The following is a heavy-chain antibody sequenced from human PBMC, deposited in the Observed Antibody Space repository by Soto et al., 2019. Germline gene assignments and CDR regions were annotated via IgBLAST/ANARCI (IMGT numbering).Heavy chain of an antibody. V-gene: IGHV4-34*01. CDR2: INHSGST. Sequence: QVQLQQWGAGLLKPSETLSLTCAVYGGSFSGYYWSWIRQPPGKGLEWIGEINHSGSTNYNPSLKSRVTISVDTSKNQFALKLSSVTAADTAVYYCARSLLPRRGFGGLYGMDVWGQGTTVTVSS. CDR3: ARSLLPRRGFGGLYGMDV. CDR1: GGSFSGYY. J-gene: IGHJ6*02. D-gene: IGHD3-10*01.